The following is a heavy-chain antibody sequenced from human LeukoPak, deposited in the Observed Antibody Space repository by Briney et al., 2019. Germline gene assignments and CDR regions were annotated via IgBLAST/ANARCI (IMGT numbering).Heavy chain of an antibody. CDR1: GYTFTVYY. CDR3: ARVGGVIVYDY. V-gene: IGHV1-2*02. CDR2: INPNSGGT. J-gene: IGHJ4*02. D-gene: IGHD3-16*02. Sequence: SVKVSCQASGYTFTVYYMHWVRQAPGPGLEWMGWINPNSGGTNYAQKFQGRVTMTRDTSISTAYMELSRLRSDDTAVYYCARVGGVIVYDYWGQGTLVTVSS.